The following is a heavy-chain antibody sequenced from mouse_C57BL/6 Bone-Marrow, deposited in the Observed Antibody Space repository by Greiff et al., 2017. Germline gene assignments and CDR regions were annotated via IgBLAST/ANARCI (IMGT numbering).Heavy chain of an antibody. J-gene: IGHJ1*03. Sequence: QVQLQQPGAELVKPGASVKLSCKASGYTFTSYWMHWVKQRPGQGLEWIGMIHPNSGSTNYNETFKSKATLTVDKSSSTAYMQLSSLTSEDSAGYYCARRAFFRYFEVWGTGTTVTVSS. CDR1: GYTFTSYW. D-gene: IGHD3-1*01. CDR3: ARRAFFRYFEV. V-gene: IGHV1-64*01. CDR2: IHPNSGST.